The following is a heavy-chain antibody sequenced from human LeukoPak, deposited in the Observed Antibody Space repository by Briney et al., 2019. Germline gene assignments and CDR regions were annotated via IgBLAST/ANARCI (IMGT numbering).Heavy chain of an antibody. D-gene: IGHD4-17*01. CDR3: ARDYGDYVGYYYYYMDV. CDR2: ISSNGGST. V-gene: IGHV3-64*01. Sequence: PGGSLRLSCAASGFTFSSYAMHWVRQAPGKGLEYVSAISSNGGSTYYANSVKGRFTISRDNSKNTLYLQMGSLRAEDMAVYYCARDYGDYVGYYYYYMDVWGKGTTVTVSS. J-gene: IGHJ6*03. CDR1: GFTFSSYA.